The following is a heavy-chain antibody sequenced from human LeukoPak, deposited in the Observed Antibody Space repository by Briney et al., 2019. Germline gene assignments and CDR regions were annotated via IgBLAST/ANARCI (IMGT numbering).Heavy chain of an antibody. CDR2: IYYSGST. D-gene: IGHD3-22*01. CDR3: ARGPYSYDSSGAFDI. CDR1: GGSISRGGYS. V-gene: IGHV4-30-4*07. J-gene: IGHJ3*02. Sequence: PSETLSLTCAVSGGSISRGGYSWSWIRQPPGKGLEWIGYIYYSGSTYYNPSLKSRVTISVDTSKNQFSLKLSSVTAADTAVYFCARGPYSYDSSGAFDIWGQGTMVTVSS.